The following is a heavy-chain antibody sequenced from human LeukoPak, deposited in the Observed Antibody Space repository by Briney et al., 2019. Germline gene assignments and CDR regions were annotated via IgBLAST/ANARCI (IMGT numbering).Heavy chain of an antibody. Sequence: ASVKVSCKASGYTFTSYDINWVRPATGQGLEWMGWMNPNSGNKGYAQKFKGRVTMTRNTSISTAYMELSSLRSEDTAVYYCARRYRGSSHAFDIWGQGTMVTVSS. V-gene: IGHV1-8*01. CDR2: MNPNSGNK. D-gene: IGHD1-26*01. J-gene: IGHJ3*02. CDR1: GYTFTSYD. CDR3: ARRYRGSSHAFDI.